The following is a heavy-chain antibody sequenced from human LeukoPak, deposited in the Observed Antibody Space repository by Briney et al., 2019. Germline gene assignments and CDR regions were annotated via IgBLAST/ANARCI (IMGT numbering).Heavy chain of an antibody. V-gene: IGHV3-48*01. CDR1: GFTFNSYS. D-gene: IGHD3-16*01. J-gene: IGHJ4*02. CDR2: ISSSSSTI. Sequence: GGSLRLSCAASGFTFNSYSMNWVRQAPGKGLEWVSYISSSSSTIYYADSVKGRFTISRDNAKNSLYLQMNSLRAEDTAVYYCARLMITFGGVIYPEYVIDYWGQGTLVTVSS. CDR3: ARLMITFGGVIYPEYVIDY.